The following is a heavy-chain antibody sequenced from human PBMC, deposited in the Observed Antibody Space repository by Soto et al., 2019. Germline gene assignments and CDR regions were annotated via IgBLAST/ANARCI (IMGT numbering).Heavy chain of an antibody. J-gene: IGHJ4*02. D-gene: IGHD5-18*01. CDR3: AKGTDFIQLWVSYFDY. V-gene: IGHV3-9*01. CDR2: ISWNSGSI. CDR1: GFTFDDYA. Sequence: EVQLVESGGGLVQPGRSLRLSCAASGFTFDDYAMHWVRQAPGKGLEWVSGISWNSGSIGYADSVKGRFTISRDNAKNSLYLQMNSLRAEDTALYYCAKGTDFIQLWVSYFDYWGQGTLVTVSS.